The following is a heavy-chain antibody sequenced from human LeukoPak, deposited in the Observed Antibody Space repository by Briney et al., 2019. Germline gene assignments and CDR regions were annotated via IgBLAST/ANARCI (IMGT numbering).Heavy chain of an antibody. CDR2: INPNSGGT. J-gene: IGHJ3*02. CDR1: GYIFTGYY. V-gene: IGHV1-2*02. D-gene: IGHD2-15*01. CDR3: AGGGHYCSGGTCYSWGAFDI. Sequence: ASVKVSCKASGYIFTGYYMHWVRQAPGQGLEWMGWINPNSGGTNYAQKFQGRVTMTRDTSISTAYMELSRLRSDDTAVYYCAGGGHYCSGGTCYSWGAFDIWGQGTMVTVSS.